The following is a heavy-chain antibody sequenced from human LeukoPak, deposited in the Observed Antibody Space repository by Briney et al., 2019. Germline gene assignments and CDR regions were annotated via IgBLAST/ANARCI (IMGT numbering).Heavy chain of an antibody. CDR2: MNPNSGNT. D-gene: IGHD3-10*01. CDR3: ARRISLWFGELWDFDY. CDR1: GYTFTRYD. J-gene: IGHJ4*02. V-gene: IGHV1-8*01. Sequence: ASEKVSCKASGYTFTRYDINWVRQATGQGLEWMGWMNPNSGNTGYAQKFQGRVTMTRNTSISTAYMELSSLRSEDTAVYYCARRISLWFGELWDFDYWGQGTLVTVSS.